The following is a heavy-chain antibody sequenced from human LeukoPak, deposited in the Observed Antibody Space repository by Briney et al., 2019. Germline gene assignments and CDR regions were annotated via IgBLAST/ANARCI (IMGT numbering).Heavy chain of an antibody. CDR3: ARVEWLFKLGYFQH. CDR2: IYYSGST. V-gene: IGHV4-59*12. J-gene: IGHJ1*01. CDR1: GGSISSYY. D-gene: IGHD3-9*01. Sequence: SETLSLTCTVSGGSISSYYWGWIRQPPGKGLEWIGYIYYSGSTNYNPSLKSRVTISVDTSKNQFSLKLSSVTAADTAVYYCARVEWLFKLGYFQHWGQGTLVTVSS.